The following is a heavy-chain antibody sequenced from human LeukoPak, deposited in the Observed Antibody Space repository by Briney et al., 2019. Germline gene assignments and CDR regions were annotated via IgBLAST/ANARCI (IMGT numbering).Heavy chain of an antibody. D-gene: IGHD4-17*01. V-gene: IGHV4-59*01. CDR2: IYYSGST. CDR1: GGSISSYY. Sequence: SETLSLTCTVSGGSISSYYWSWIRQPPGKGLEWIGYIYYSGSTNYNPSLKSRVTISVDTSKNQFSLKLSSVTAADTAVYYCARDIDYGDYYFDYWGQGTLVTVSS. J-gene: IGHJ4*02. CDR3: ARDIDYGDYYFDY.